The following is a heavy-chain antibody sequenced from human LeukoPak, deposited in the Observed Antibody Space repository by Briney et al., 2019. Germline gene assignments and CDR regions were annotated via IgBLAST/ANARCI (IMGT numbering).Heavy chain of an antibody. Sequence: PGGSLRLSCAASGFTFSTYSMNWVRQAPGKGLEWVSSISSSSSYIYYADSVKGRFTISRDNAKNSLYLQMNSLRAEDTAVYYCARSGGDYVWGSYRYFHYYYYMDVWGKGTTVTVSS. CDR3: ARSGGDYVWGSYRYFHYYYYMDV. V-gene: IGHV3-21*01. D-gene: IGHD3-16*02. CDR1: GFTFSTYS. J-gene: IGHJ6*03. CDR2: ISSSSSYI.